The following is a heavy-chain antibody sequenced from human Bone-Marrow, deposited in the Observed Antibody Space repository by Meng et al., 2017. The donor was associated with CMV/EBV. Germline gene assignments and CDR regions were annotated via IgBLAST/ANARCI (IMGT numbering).Heavy chain of an antibody. D-gene: IGHD3-10*01. Sequence: GESLKISCAASGFTFSSYGMHWVRQAPGKGLEWVAFIRYDGSNKYYADSVKGRFTISRDNSKNTLYLQMNSLRAEDTAVYYCAKDYYYGSGSYYYFDYWGQGTLFTVSS. CDR3: AKDYYYGSGSYYYFDY. V-gene: IGHV3-30*02. CDR1: GFTFSSYG. J-gene: IGHJ4*02. CDR2: IRYDGSNK.